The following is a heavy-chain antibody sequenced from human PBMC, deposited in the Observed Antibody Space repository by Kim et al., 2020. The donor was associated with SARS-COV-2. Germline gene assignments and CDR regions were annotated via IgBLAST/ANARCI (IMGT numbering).Heavy chain of an antibody. Sequence: SETLSLTCTVSGGSISSSSYYWGWIRQPPGKGLEWIGSIYYSGSTYYNPSLKSRVTISVDTSKNQFSLKLSSVTAADTAVYYCARLGGVVMANGFDYWGQGTLVTVSS. D-gene: IGHD3-3*01. CDR3: ARLGGVVMANGFDY. V-gene: IGHV4-39*01. J-gene: IGHJ4*02. CDR1: GGSISSSSYY. CDR2: IYYSGST.